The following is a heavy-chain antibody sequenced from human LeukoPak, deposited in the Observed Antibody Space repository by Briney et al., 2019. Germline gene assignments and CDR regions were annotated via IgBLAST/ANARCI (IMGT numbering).Heavy chain of an antibody. Sequence: PSETLSLTCTVSGGSISSYYWCWIRQPPGKGLEWIGYIYYSGSTNYNPSLKSRVTISVDTSKNQFSLKLSSVTAADTAVYYCARGRVAALLDYWGQGTLVTVSS. CDR3: ARGRVAALLDY. V-gene: IGHV4-59*08. D-gene: IGHD2-15*01. CDR2: IYYSGST. CDR1: GGSISSYY. J-gene: IGHJ4*02.